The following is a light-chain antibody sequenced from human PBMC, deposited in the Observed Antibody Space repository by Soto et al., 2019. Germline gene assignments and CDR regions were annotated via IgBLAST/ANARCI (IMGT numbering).Light chain of an antibody. CDR2: GAS. J-gene: IGKJ4*01. CDR3: QQRYTTPAPT. CDR1: QSITTN. Sequence: DIQMPQSPSSLSASIGDRVTINCRASQSITTNLNWYQQKPGKAPQLLIYGASSLQSGVPSRFSGSGSGTDFTLTISGLQPEDFATYHCQQRYTTPAPTCGGGTKVEIK. V-gene: IGKV1-39*01.